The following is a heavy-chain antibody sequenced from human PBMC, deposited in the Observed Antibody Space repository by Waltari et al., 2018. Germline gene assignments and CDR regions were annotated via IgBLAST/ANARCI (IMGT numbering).Heavy chain of an antibody. CDR3: AKTSGGDYYCYYYMDV. D-gene: IGHD3-10*01. CDR1: GLTRRGTA. Sequence: EVQLVVSGGRVVQPGGSLRLYCAAWGLTRRGTAMRWVRRVPQKGREWVSAISGMGGSTYYADSVKARFTISRDKSKNTLYLQMNSLSAEDTAVYYCAKTSGGDYYCYYYMDVWGKGTTVTVSS. V-gene: IGHV3-23*04. CDR2: ISGMGGST. J-gene: IGHJ6*03.